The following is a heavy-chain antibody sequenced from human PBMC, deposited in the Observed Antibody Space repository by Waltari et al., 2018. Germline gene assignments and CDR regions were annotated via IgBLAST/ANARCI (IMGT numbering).Heavy chain of an antibody. Sequence: QAQLVQSGPAVKKPGASVRVSCKASGYTFSSDGITWVRQAPGQGLEWLGWISTDNGNRNYSQKLQGRVSMTTDTHTTTAYMDLRSLRSDDTAIYYCIRGGPWRLVQGNAFDFWGQGTLVTVSS. J-gene: IGHJ3*01. CDR3: IRGGPWRLVQGNAFDF. CDR2: ISTDNGNR. CDR1: GYTFSSDG. D-gene: IGHD6-6*01. V-gene: IGHV1-18*01.